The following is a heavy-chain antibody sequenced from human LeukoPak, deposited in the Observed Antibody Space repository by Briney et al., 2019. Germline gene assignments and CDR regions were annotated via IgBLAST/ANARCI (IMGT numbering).Heavy chain of an antibody. CDR3: ARARRIQLWSTLDY. CDR2: IKSKTDGGTT. Sequence: PGGSLRLSCAASGFTFSNAWMSWVRQAPGKGLEWVGRIKSKTDGGTTDYAAPVKGRFTISRDDSKNTLYLQMNSLRAEDTAVYYCARARRIQLWSTLDYWGQGTLVTVSS. CDR1: GFTFSNAW. J-gene: IGHJ4*02. V-gene: IGHV3-15*01. D-gene: IGHD5-18*01.